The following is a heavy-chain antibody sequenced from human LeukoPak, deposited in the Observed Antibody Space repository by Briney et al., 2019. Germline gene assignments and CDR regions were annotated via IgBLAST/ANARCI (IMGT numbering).Heavy chain of an antibody. J-gene: IGHJ6*03. CDR1: GFTFSSYG. CDR3: ARGVGANYDLWYYYYMDV. D-gene: IGHD1-26*01. Sequence: GGSLRLSCAASGFTFSSYGMHWVRQAPGKGLEWVAFIRYDGSGKYYADSVKGRFTISRDNSKSTLYLQMNSLRAEDTAVYYCARGVGANYDLWYYYYMDVWGKGTTVTVSS. V-gene: IGHV3-30*02. CDR2: IRYDGSGK.